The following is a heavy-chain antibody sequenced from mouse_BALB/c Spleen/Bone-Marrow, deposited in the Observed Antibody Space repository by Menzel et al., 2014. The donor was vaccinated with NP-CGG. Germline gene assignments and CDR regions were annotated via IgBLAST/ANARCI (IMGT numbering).Heavy chain of an antibody. Sequence: VKLMESGPGLVAPSQSLSITCTVSGFSLTSHGVHWVRQPPGKGLEWLGLIWAGGSTHYNSALMSRLSISKDNSKSQVFLKMNSLQTDDTAMYYCARKDYGSRGGYFDVWGAGTTVTVSS. CDR3: ARKDYGSRGGYFDV. CDR2: IWAGGST. D-gene: IGHD1-1*01. J-gene: IGHJ1*01. CDR1: GFSLTSHG. V-gene: IGHV2-9*02.